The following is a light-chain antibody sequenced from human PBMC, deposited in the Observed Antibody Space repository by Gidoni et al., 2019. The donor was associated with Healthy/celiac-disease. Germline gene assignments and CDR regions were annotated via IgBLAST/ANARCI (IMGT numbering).Light chain of an antibody. Sequence: EIVMTQFPATLSVSPGGRATLSCRASQSISNNLAWYQQKPGQAPRLVIYGASTRAAGIPARFSGSGSGTEFTLTISSLQSEDFALYYCQHYNNWPPWTFGQGTKVEIK. CDR1: QSISNN. CDR3: QHYNNWPPWT. J-gene: IGKJ1*01. CDR2: GAS. V-gene: IGKV3-15*01.